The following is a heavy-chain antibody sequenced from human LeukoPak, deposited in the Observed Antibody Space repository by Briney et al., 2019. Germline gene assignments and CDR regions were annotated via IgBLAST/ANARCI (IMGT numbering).Heavy chain of an antibody. V-gene: IGHV4-4*02. CDR2: ISLSGST. CDR1: GDSISSSNW. D-gene: IGHD7-27*01. J-gene: IGHJ4*02. Sequence: PSETLSLTCAVYGDSISSSNWWTWVRQPPGKGLEWIGEISLSGSTNYNASLKSRVTISVDKSNNQFSLKLSSVTAADAAVYYCASRWVLTGEPYWGQGTLVTVFS. CDR3: ASRWVLTGEPY.